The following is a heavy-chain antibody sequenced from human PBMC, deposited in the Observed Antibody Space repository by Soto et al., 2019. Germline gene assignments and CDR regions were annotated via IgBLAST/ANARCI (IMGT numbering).Heavy chain of an antibody. J-gene: IGHJ4*02. CDR1: GGSVSSGSYY. CDR2: IYYSVST. D-gene: IGHD5-18*01. V-gene: IGHV4-61*01. Sequence: PSETLSLTCTVSGGSVSSGSYYCSWIRQPPGKGLEWIGYIYYSVSTNYNPSLKSRVTISVDTSKNQFSLKLSSVTAADTAVYYCARGAADTAMVDSWGQGTLATVSS. CDR3: ARGAADTAMVDS.